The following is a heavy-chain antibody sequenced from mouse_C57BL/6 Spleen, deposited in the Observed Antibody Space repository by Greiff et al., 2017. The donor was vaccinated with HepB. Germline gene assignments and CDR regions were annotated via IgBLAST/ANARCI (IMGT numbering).Heavy chain of an antibody. CDR1: GYTFTSYW. CDR2: IDPSDSET. D-gene: IGHD4-1*01. J-gene: IGHJ4*01. Sequence: VKLQQPGAELVRPGSSVKLSCKASGYTFTSYWMHWVKQRPIQGLEWIGNIDPSDSETHYNQKFKDKATLTVDKSSSTAYMQLSSLTSEDSAVYYCAVWDYYAMDYWGKGTSVTVSS. V-gene: IGHV1-52*01. CDR3: AVWDYYAMDY.